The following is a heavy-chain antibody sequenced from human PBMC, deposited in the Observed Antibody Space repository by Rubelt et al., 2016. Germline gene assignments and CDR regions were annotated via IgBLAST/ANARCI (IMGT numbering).Heavy chain of an antibody. V-gene: IGHV4-34*01. CDR3: ASSGGLSGAYSGSTWPDWYFDL. Sequence: QVQLQQWGAGLLKPSETLSLTCAVYGGSFSGYYWSWIRQPPGKGLEWIGEINHSGSTNYNPSPKSRVTRSVDRSTTRFALKASSVTAADAALYYCASSGGLSGAYSGSTWPDWYFDLWGRGTLVTVSS. CDR2: INHSGST. J-gene: IGHJ2*01. D-gene: IGHD1-26*01. CDR1: GGSFSGYY.